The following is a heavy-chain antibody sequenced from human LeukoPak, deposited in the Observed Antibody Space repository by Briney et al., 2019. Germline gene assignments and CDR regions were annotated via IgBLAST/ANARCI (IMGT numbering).Heavy chain of an antibody. CDR3: TQLSRGY. CDR1: GFILSEAW. J-gene: IGHJ4*02. V-gene: IGHV3-15*01. CDR2: MKPKAQGGTS. D-gene: IGHD1-1*01. Sequence: PGGSLRLSCAASGFILSEAWMSWVRQAPGKGLECVGRMKPKAQGGTSDYADPVNDRFTVSRDDSTNTLYLQMNSLKTEDTGLYYCTQLSRGYWGQGTQVIVSP.